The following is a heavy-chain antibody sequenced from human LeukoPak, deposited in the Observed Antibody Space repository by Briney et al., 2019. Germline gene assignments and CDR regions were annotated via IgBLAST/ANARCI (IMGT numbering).Heavy chain of an antibody. CDR3: ARGASPFGRYFDWLSPKYFDY. CDR1: GGSFSGYY. D-gene: IGHD3-9*01. CDR2: IHHSGST. Sequence: SETLSLTCAVYGGSFSGYYWSWIPQPPGKGLEWIGEIHHSGSTNYNPSLKSRVTISVDTSKNQFSLKLSSVTAADTAVYYCARGASPFGRYFDWLSPKYFDYWGQGTLVTVSS. V-gene: IGHV4-34*01. J-gene: IGHJ4*02.